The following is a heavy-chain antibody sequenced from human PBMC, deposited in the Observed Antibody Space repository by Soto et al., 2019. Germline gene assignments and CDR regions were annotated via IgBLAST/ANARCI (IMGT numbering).Heavy chain of an antibody. CDR2: IYPGDSDT. Sequence: PGESLKISCKGSVYSFTSYWIGWVRQMPGKGLEWMGIIYPGDSDTRYSPSFQGQVTISADRSISTAYLQWSSLKASDTAMYYCARDHYYDSSGYLRVGMDVWGQGTTVTVS. D-gene: IGHD3-22*01. V-gene: IGHV5-51*01. J-gene: IGHJ6*02. CDR3: ARDHYYDSSGYLRVGMDV. CDR1: VYSFTSYW.